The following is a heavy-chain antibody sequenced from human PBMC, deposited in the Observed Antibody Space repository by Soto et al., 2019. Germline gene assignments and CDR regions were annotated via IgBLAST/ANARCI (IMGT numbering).Heavy chain of an antibody. Sequence: SETLSLTCAVSGGSISSGGYSWSWIRQPPGKGLEWIGYIYHSGSTYYNPSLKSRVTISVDRSKNQFSLKLSSVTAADTAVYYCARGMALRDSSGYYYDYWGQGTQVTVSS. J-gene: IGHJ4*02. CDR3: ARGMALRDSSGYYYDY. D-gene: IGHD3-22*01. CDR1: GGSISSGGYS. CDR2: IYHSGST. V-gene: IGHV4-30-2*01.